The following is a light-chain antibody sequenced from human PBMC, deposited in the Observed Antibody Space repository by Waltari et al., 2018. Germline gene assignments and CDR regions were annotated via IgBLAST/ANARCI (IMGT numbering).Light chain of an antibody. CDR3: QQSYDYPFT. V-gene: IGKV1-39*01. CDR2: TVS. Sequence: DIQMTQSPSSLSASLDDRVTTGCRPTQNINRYLNWYQQKPGKAPNLLIYTVSKLHSGVPERFSGSGSGTDFTLDISSLQPEDVASYYCQQSYDYPFTFGPGTTVDIK. CDR1: QNINRY. J-gene: IGKJ3*01.